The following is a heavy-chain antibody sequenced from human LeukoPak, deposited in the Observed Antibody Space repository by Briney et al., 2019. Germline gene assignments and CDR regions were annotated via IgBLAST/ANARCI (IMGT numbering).Heavy chain of an antibody. V-gene: IGHV1-2*06. CDR2: INPNSGGT. D-gene: IGHD3-3*01. CDR1: GYTFTGNN. Sequence: ASVKVSCKASGYTFTGNNMHWVRQAPGQGLEWMGRINPNSGGTNYAQKFQGRVTMTRDTSISTAYMDLSRLTSDDTAVYYCARTAPESGYYYYYMDVWGKGTTVTVSS. J-gene: IGHJ6*03. CDR3: ARTAPESGYYYYYMDV.